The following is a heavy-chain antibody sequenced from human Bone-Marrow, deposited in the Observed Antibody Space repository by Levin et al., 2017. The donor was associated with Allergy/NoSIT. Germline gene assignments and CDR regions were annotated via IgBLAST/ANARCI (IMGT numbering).Heavy chain of an antibody. CDR3: ARIPDTTSEFDY. CDR1: GGSIRSGGYY. Sequence: LRLPCTVSGGSIRSGGYYWSWIRQHPGKGLEWIGYIYDSGSTSYNPSLESRVAISVDTSKNQFYLKLTSLTAADTAVYYCARIPDTTSEFDYWGQGTLVTVSS. CDR2: IYDSGST. D-gene: IGHD5-18*01. J-gene: IGHJ4*02. V-gene: IGHV4-31*03.